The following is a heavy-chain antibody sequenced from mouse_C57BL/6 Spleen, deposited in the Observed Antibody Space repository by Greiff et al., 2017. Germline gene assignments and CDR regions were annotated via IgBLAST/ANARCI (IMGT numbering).Heavy chain of an antibody. J-gene: IGHJ4*01. CDR3: ARWGDEDYAMDY. V-gene: IGHV1-80*01. CDR1: GYAFRSYW. CDR2: LYPGDGDT. Sequence: VKLMESGAELVKPGASVKISCKASGYAFRSYWMNWVKQRPGKGLEWIGQLYPGDGDTNYNGKFKGKATLTADKSSSTAYMQLSSLTSEDSAVYFCARWGDEDYAMDYWGQGTSVTVSS. D-gene: IGHD3-3*01.